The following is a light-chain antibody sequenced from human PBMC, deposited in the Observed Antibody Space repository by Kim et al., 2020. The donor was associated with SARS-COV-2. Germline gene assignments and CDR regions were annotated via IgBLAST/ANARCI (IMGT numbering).Light chain of an antibody. CDR3: QKYNSAPRT. CDR1: QGISNY. CDR2: AAS. Sequence: ASVRDRVTITCRASQGISNYLAWYQQKPGKVPKLLIYAASTLQSGVPSRFSGSGSGTDFTLTISSLQPEDVATYYCQKYNSAPRTFGQGTKVDIK. J-gene: IGKJ1*01. V-gene: IGKV1-27*01.